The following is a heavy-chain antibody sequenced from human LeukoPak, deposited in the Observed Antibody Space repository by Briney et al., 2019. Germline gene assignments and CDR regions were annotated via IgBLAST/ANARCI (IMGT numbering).Heavy chain of an antibody. CDR3: ARERELLGRPHFDY. D-gene: IGHD3-10*01. J-gene: IGHJ4*02. CDR2: IKQDGSEK. Sequence: PGGSLRLSCAASGFTFSSYWMSWVRQAPGKGLEWVAIIKQDGSEKYYVNSVKGRFTISRDNAKNSLYLQMNSLRAEDTAFYYCARERELLGRPHFDYWGQGTLVTVSS. V-gene: IGHV3-7*01. CDR1: GFTFSSYW.